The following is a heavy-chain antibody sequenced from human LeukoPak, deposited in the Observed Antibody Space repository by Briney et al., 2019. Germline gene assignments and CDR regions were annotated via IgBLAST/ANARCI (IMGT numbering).Heavy chain of an antibody. D-gene: IGHD2-15*01. CDR2: IYESGTT. J-gene: IGHJ4*02. V-gene: IGHV4-34*01. CDR1: GESLNIYY. Sequence: SETLSLTCAVYGESLNIYYWSWVRQPPGEGLEWIGEIYESGTTKYNPSLKSRVAISMVPSKQQFSLILGSVTAADTAVYYCARGAWATRLASWGLGTPVIVSS. CDR3: ARGAWATRLAS.